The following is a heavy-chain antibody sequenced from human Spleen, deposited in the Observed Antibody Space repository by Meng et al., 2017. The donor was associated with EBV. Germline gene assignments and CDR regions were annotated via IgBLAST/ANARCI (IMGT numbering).Heavy chain of an antibody. V-gene: IGHV1-18*01. Sequence: VPFGTEVKKPGASVKDSGKTPRYTFITYGISWVRQAPGQGLEWMGWISVDNGKTNYAQHLQDRVSMTTDTSTSTAYMELRSLRSDDTAVYYCASRSLDTAMDSWGQGTLVTVSS. CDR1: RYTFITYG. CDR2: ISVDNGKT. CDR3: ASRSLDTAMDS. J-gene: IGHJ4*02. D-gene: IGHD5-18*01.